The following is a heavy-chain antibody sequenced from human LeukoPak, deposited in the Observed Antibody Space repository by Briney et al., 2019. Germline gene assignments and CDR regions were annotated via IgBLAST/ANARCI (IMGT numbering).Heavy chain of an antibody. CDR1: GFAFSSYV. CDR2: IGGTGRT. D-gene: IGHD1-1*01. Sequence: GGSLGLSCAASGFAFSSYVINWVRQAPGKGLEWVSAIGGTGRTYYADPVKGRFTISRDNSKNTVFLQMNSLRAEDTAIFYCAKDMTTRGAFDIWGQGTMVTVSS. CDR3: AKDMTTRGAFDI. J-gene: IGHJ3*02. V-gene: IGHV3-23*01.